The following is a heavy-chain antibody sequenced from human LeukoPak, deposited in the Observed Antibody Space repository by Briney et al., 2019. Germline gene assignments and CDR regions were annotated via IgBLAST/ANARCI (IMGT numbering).Heavy chain of an antibody. Sequence: PGGSLRLSCAASGFTFSSYGMHWVRQALGKGLEWVAVISYDGSNKYYADSVKGRFTISRDNSKNTLYLQMNSLRAEDTAVYYCAIVAAADAFDIWGQGTMVTVSS. CDR3: AIVAAADAFDI. D-gene: IGHD6-13*01. CDR2: ISYDGSNK. V-gene: IGHV3-30*03. J-gene: IGHJ3*02. CDR1: GFTFSSYG.